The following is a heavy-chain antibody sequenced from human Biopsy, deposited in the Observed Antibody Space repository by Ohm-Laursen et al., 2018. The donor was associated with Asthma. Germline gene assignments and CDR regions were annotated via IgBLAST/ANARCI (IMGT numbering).Heavy chain of an antibody. V-gene: IGHV3-48*02. CDR2: ISSSSSTI. Sequence: LSLTCAASGFTFSSYSMNWVRQAPGKGLEWVSYISSSSSTIYYADSVKGRFTISRDNAKNSLYLQMNSLRDEDTAVYYCARFKRGYSYGYAGVFDYWGQGTLVAVSS. CDR3: ARFKRGYSYGYAGVFDY. J-gene: IGHJ4*02. CDR1: GFTFSSYS. D-gene: IGHD5-18*01.